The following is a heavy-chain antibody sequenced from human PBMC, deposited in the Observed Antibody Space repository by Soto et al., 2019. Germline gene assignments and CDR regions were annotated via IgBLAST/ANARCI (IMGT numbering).Heavy chain of an antibody. CDR2: ISGGSIST. CDR3: AKGVDSSGWYYSGMDV. V-gene: IGHV3-23*01. D-gene: IGHD6-19*01. J-gene: IGHJ6*02. CDR1: GFPFSSYG. Sequence: GGSLRLPCSASGFPFSSYGMSWARQAPGTGLEWVSTISGGSISTYYADSVKGRFTISRDNSKDTLYLQMNSLTDEDTATYYCAKGVDSSGWYYSGMDVWGQRTTVTVSS.